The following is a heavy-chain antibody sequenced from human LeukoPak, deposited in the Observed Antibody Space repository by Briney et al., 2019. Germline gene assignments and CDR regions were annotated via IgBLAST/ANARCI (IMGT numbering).Heavy chain of an antibody. J-gene: IGHJ4*02. D-gene: IGHD4-17*01. CDR1: GFTFSSYA. V-gene: IGHV3-66*01. Sequence: PGGSLRLSCVASGFTFSSYAMSWVRQAPGKGLEWVSVIYSGGLTYYADSVKGRFTISRDNSKNTLYLQMNSLRAEDTGVYYCARTITVTTDYWGQGTLVTVSS. CDR2: IYSGGLT. CDR3: ARTITVTTDY.